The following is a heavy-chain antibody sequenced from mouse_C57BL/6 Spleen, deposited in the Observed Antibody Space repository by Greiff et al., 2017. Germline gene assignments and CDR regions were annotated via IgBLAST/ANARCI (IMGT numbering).Heavy chain of an antibody. V-gene: IGHV1-26*01. Sequence: EVQLQQSGPELVKPGASVKISCKASGYTFTDYYMNWVKQSPGKSLEWIGDINPNNGGTSYNQKFKGKATLTVDKSSSTAYMELRSLTSEDSAVYYCARDPYYYGSSYSWFAYWGQGTLVTVSA. CDR1: GYTFTDYY. CDR3: ARDPYYYGSSYSWFAY. CDR2: INPNNGGT. J-gene: IGHJ3*01. D-gene: IGHD1-1*01.